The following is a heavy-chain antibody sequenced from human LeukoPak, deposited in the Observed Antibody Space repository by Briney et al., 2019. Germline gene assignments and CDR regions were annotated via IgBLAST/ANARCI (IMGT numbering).Heavy chain of an antibody. CDR3: AKGNIFDS. J-gene: IGHJ4*02. V-gene: IGHV3-7*01. D-gene: IGHD2/OR15-2a*01. Sequence: PGGSLRLSCAASGFTFSTYWMSWVRQAPGKGLEWVANIHQDGNEKYYVDSVKGRFTISRDNAKNSLYLQMNSLRAEDTAIYYCAKGNIFDSWGQGILVTVSS. CDR1: GFTFSTYW. CDR2: IHQDGNEK.